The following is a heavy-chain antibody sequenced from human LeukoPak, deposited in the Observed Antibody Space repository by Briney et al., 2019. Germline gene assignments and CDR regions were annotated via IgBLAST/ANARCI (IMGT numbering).Heavy chain of an antibody. CDR1: GYTFTSYH. CDR3: ARGLRWFDP. CDR2: INPSGGSP. J-gene: IGHJ5*02. V-gene: IGHV1-46*01. Sequence: GASVKVSCKASGYTFTSYHLHWVRQAPGQGLEWMGIINPSGGSPSYAQKFQGRVTITRNTSISTAYMELSSLRSEDTAVYYWARGLRWFDPWGEGTLVTVSS. D-gene: IGHD4-17*01.